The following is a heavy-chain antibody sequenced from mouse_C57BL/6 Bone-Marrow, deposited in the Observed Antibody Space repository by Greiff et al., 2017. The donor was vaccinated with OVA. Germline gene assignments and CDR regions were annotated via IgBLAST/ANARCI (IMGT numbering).Heavy chain of an antibody. CDR1: GYTFTDYN. V-gene: IGHV1-18*01. Sequence: EVKLQESGPELVKPGASVKIPCKASGYTFTDYNMDWVKQSHGKSLEWIGDINPNNGGTIYNQKFKGKATLTVDKSSSTAYMELRSLTSEDTAVYYYARESSSGYDYYAMDYWGQGTSVTVSS. CDR3: ARESSSGYDYYAMDY. CDR2: INPNNGGT. D-gene: IGHD3-2*02. J-gene: IGHJ4*01.